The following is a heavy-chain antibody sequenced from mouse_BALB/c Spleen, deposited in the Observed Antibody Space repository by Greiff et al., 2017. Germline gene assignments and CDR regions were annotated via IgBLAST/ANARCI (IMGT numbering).Heavy chain of an antibody. CDR2: ISSGSSTI. V-gene: IGHV5-17*02. D-gene: IGHD2-3*01. Sequence: VKLVESGGGLVQPGGSRKLSCAASGFTFSSFGMHWVRQAPEKGLEWVAYISSGSSTIYYADTVKGRFTISRDNPKNTLFLQMTSLRSEDTAMYYCARERDGYFDYWGQGTTLTVSS. J-gene: IGHJ2*01. CDR1: GFTFSSFG. CDR3: ARERDGYFDY.